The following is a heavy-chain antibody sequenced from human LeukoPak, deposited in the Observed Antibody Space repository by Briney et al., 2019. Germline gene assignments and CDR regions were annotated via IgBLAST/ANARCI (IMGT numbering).Heavy chain of an antibody. CDR2: IYWDDDK. CDR3: AHRDSSGYDRLATGGAFDL. Sequence: KKSGPTLVNPTQTLTLTCTFSGFSLSTSGVGVAWVRQPPGKALEWLALIYWDDDKRYNPSLKSRLTITKDTSENQVVLTMTHMDPADTGTYFCAHRDSSGYDRLATGGAFDLWGQGTMVIVSS. CDR1: GFSLSTSGVG. V-gene: IGHV2-5*02. D-gene: IGHD3-22*01. J-gene: IGHJ3*01.